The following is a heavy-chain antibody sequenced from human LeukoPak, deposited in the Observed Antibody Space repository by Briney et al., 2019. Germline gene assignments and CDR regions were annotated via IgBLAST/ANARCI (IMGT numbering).Heavy chain of an antibody. V-gene: IGHV4-30-4*01. D-gene: IGHD4-23*01. Sequence: SQTLSLTCTVSGGSISSGDYYWSWLRQPPGKGLEWIGYIYYSGSTYYNPSLKSRVTISVDTSKNQFSLKLSSVTAADTAVYYCARIEVPNGGAFDYWGQGTLVTVSS. CDR1: GGSISSGDYY. CDR2: IYYSGST. J-gene: IGHJ4*02. CDR3: ARIEVPNGGAFDY.